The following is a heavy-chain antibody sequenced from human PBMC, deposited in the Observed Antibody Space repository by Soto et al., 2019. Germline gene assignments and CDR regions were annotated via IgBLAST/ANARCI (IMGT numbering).Heavy chain of an antibody. D-gene: IGHD6-13*01. CDR1: GFTFNNYG. V-gene: IGHV3-33*01. CDR3: ARRQIPPPTRGAANARGGMDV. CDR2: IWNDGSNN. J-gene: IGHJ6*02. Sequence: QVQLVESGGGVVQPGRSLRLSCAASGFTFNNYGMHWVRQAPGKGLEWLAGIWNDGSNNYYANSVKGRFTISRDNSKNTLYLQMSSLRAEDTAVYYCARRQIPPPTRGAANARGGMDVWGQGTTVTVSS.